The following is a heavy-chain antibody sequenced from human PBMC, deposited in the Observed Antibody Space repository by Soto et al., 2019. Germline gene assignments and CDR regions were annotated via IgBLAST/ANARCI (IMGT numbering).Heavy chain of an antibody. D-gene: IGHD3-16*01. V-gene: IGHV4-4*09. CDR3: ARTLDYGHTDV. CDR1: GDSVRNQY. CDR2: IYRSGST. Sequence: SETLSLTCTVSGDSVRNQYWSWIRRPPGRGLEWIGYIYRSGSTKYNPSLKSRLTISVDTSKNQFSLKLSSVTAADTAVYYCARTLDYGHTDVWGKGTTVTVS. J-gene: IGHJ6*03.